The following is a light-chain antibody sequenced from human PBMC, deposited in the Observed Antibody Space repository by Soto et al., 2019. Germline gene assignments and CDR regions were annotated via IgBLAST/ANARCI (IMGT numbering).Light chain of an antibody. CDR1: SSDVGSYNL. Sequence: QSVLTQPASVSGSPGQSITISCTGTSSDVGSYNLVSWYQQHPGKAPKLMIYEVSKRPSGVSNRFSGSKSGNTASLTIARLQAEDDADYYCCSYAGSSTPLIFGTGTKVTVL. CDR3: CSYAGSSTPLI. CDR2: EVS. J-gene: IGLJ1*01. V-gene: IGLV2-23*02.